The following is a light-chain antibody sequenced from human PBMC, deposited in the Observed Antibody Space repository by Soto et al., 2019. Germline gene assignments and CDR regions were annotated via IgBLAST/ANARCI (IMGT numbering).Light chain of an antibody. J-gene: IGKJ4*01. CDR3: QQYYSTPFT. CDR2: WAS. V-gene: IGKV4-1*01. CDR1: QSVLYNSNNKNY. Sequence: DILMTQSPDSLAVSLGERATINCKSSQSVLYNSNNKNYLAWYQQKPGQPPKLLIYWASTRESGVPDRVSGSGSGTDFTLAISSLQAEDVAVYYCQQYYSTPFTFGGGTKVDIK.